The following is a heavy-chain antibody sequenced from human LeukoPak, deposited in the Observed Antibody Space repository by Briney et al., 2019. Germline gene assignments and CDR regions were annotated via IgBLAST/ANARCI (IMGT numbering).Heavy chain of an antibody. CDR3: AKAGGYYDSSGYGPGNAFDI. V-gene: IGHV3-23*01. CDR1: GGSISSGGYS. D-gene: IGHD3-22*01. Sequence: EALSLTCAVSGGSISSGGYSWSWVRQAPGKGLEWVSAISGSGGSTYYADSVKGRFTISRDNSKNTLYLQMNSLRAEDTAVYYCAKAGGYYDSSGYGPGNAFDIWGQGTMVTVSS. J-gene: IGHJ3*02. CDR2: ISGSGGST.